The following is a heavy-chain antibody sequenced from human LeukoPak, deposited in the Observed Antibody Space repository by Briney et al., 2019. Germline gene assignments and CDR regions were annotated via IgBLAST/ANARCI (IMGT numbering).Heavy chain of an antibody. J-gene: IGHJ4*02. CDR2: IYHSGST. V-gene: IGHV4-38-2*01. Sequence: SETLSLTCAVSGYSISSGYYWGWIRQPPGKGLEWIGSIYHSGSTYYNPSLKSRVTTSVDTSKNQSSLKLSSVTAADTAVYYCARHLTYGGTPSYFDYWGQGTLVTVSS. CDR3: ARHLTYGGTPSYFDY. CDR1: GYSISSGYY. D-gene: IGHD4-23*01.